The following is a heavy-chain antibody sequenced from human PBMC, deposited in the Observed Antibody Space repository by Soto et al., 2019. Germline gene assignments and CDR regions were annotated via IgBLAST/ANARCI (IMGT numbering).Heavy chain of an antibody. Sequence: EVQLVESGGGLVQPGGSLRLSCAASGFTFSSYSMNWVRQPPGKGPVWGPHINSDGSSTTYADSVKGRFTISRDNAKNTLYLQMNSLRAEDTAVYYCVRDDIGVGIDYCCVGTLVTVSS. D-gene: IGHD1-26*01. J-gene: IGHJ4*02. V-gene: IGHV3-74*01. CDR1: GFTFSSYS. CDR3: VRDDIGVGIDY. CDR2: INSDGSST.